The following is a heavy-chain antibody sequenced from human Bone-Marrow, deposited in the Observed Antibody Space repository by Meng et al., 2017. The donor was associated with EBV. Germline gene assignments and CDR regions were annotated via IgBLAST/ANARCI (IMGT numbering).Heavy chain of an antibody. CDR3: ARGYGSMVRVYYFDH. V-gene: IGHV1-69*01. D-gene: IGHD3-10*01. J-gene: IGHJ4*02. CDR2: IILIFLKP. Sequence: VQSGAEVQRPGSPGKVSFQASGGSFSRVTTTWWHQAPGQEFEWMGGIILIFLKPNYERTFQGRVTIPAAESTDTAYMELRRLRSEATAVYYCARGYGSMVRVYYFDHWGLGTLVTVSS. CDR1: GGSFSRVT.